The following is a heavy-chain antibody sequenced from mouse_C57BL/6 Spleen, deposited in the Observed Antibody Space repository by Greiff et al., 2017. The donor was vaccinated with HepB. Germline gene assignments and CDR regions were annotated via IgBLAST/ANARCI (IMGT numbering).Heavy chain of an antibody. V-gene: IGHV3-6*01. CDR2: ISYDGSN. Sequence: VQLQESGPGLVKPSQSLSLTCSVTGYSITSGYYWNWIRQFPGNKLEWMGYISYDGSNNYNPSLKNRISITRDTSKNQFFLKLNSVTTEDTATYYCARKGSLYAMDYWGQGTSVTVSS. J-gene: IGHJ4*01. D-gene: IGHD6-2*01. CDR3: ARKGSLYAMDY. CDR1: GYSITSGYY.